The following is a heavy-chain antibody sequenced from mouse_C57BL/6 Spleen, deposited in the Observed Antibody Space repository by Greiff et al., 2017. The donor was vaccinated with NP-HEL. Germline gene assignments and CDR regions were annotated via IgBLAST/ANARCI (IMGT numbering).Heavy chain of an antibody. D-gene: IGHD1-1*01. CDR2: IDPSDSYT. J-gene: IGHJ2*01. CDR3: ARRKIYYYGSSYFDY. CDR1: GYTFTSYW. Sequence: QVQLKQPGAELVMPGASVKLSCKASGYTFTSYWMHWVKQRPGQGLEWIGEIDPSDSYTNYNQKFKGKSTLTVDKSSSTAYMQLSSLTSEDSAVYYCARRKIYYYGSSYFDYWGQGTTLTVSS. V-gene: IGHV1-69*01.